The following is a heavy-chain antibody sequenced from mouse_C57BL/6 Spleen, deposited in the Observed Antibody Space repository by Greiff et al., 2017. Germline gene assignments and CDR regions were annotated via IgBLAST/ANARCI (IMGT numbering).Heavy chain of an antibody. V-gene: IGHV1-72*01. D-gene: IGHD1-1*01. CDR1: GYTFTSYW. CDR3: ARTGSTEAMDY. CDR2: IDPNSGGT. J-gene: IGHJ4*01. Sequence: QVQLQQPGAELVKPGASVKLSCKASGYTFTSYWMHWVKQRPGRGLEWIGRIDPNSGGTKYNEKFKSKATLTVDKPSSTAYMQLSSLTSEEAAVCYCARTGSTEAMDYWGQGTSVTVSS.